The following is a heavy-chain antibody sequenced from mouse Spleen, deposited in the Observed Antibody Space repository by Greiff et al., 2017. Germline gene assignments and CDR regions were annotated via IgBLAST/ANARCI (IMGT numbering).Heavy chain of an antibody. CDR1: GYSITSGYY. Sequence: EVQRVESGPGLVKPSQSLSLTCSVTGYSITSGYYWNWIRQFPGNKLEWMGYISYDGSNNYNPSLKNRISITRDTSKNQFFLKLNSVTTEDTATYYCALYSNYDYAMDYWGQGTSVTVSS. CDR2: ISYDGSN. CDR3: ALYSNYDYAMDY. J-gene: IGHJ4*01. D-gene: IGHD2-5*01. V-gene: IGHV3-6*01.